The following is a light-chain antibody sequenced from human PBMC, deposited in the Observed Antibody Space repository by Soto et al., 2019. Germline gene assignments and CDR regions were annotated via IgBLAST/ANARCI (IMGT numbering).Light chain of an antibody. V-gene: IGKV1-5*01. CDR2: DAS. J-gene: IGKJ5*01. CDR1: QSISSW. CDR3: QQRSNWPPYT. Sequence: DIQMTQSPSTLSASVGDRVTITCRASQSISSWLAWYQQKPGKAPKLLIYDASSLESGVPSRFSGSGSGTEFTLTISSLQPDDFATYYCQQRSNWPPYTFGQGTRLEIK.